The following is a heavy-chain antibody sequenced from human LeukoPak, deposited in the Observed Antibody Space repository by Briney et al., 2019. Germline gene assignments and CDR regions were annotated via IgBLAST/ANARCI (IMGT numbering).Heavy chain of an antibody. V-gene: IGHV4-34*01. CDR3: ARTPSLIAASPYYFDY. CDR1: GGSFSGYY. D-gene: IGHD6-13*01. CDR2: INHSGST. J-gene: IGHJ4*02. Sequence: PSETLSLTCAVYGGSFSGYYWSWIRQPPGKGLEWTGEINHSGSTNYNPSLKSRVTISVDTSKNQFSLKLSSVTAADTAVYYCARTPSLIAASPYYFDYWGQGTLVTVSS.